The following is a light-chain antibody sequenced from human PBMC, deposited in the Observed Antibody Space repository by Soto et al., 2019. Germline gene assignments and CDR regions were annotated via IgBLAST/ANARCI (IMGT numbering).Light chain of an antibody. CDR2: DNN. Sequence: QSVLTQPPSVSAAPGKKVSISRSGSSFKIENKCVPWSQQVPGIAPRVFIYDNNKRTSGIPDRFSGSKSGSTASLTVSGLQTEDEADYYCNSYVAGSHVFGTGTKV. CDR3: NSYVAGSHV. J-gene: IGLJ1*01. V-gene: IGLV1-51*01. CDR1: SFKIENKC.